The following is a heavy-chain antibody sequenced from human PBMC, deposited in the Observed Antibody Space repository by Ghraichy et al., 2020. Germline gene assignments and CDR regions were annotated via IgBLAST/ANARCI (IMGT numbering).Heavy chain of an antibody. J-gene: IGHJ6*02. D-gene: IGHD3-10*01. CDR2: IYPSDSAT. Sequence: GESLNISCKGSGFIFANYWIGWVRQMPGKGLESVGIIYPSDSATKYRPPFQGQVTISADKSISTAYLQWSSLKASDSAMYFCARGSGSPETYYYYGLDVWGQGTTVTVSS. CDR3: ARGSGSPETYYYYGLDV. V-gene: IGHV5-51*01. CDR1: GFIFANYW.